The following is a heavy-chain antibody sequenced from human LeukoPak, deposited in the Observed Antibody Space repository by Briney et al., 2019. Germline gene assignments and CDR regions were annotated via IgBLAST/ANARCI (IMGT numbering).Heavy chain of an antibody. CDR3: ASPYYYGSGSYVDY. Sequence: GRSLRLSCAASGFTFSSYGMHWVRQAPGKGLEWVAVIWYDGSNKYYADSVKGRFTISRDNSKNTLYLQMNSLRAEDTAVYYCASPYYYGSGSYVDYWGQGTLVTVSS. CDR2: IWYDGSNK. J-gene: IGHJ4*02. D-gene: IGHD3-10*01. V-gene: IGHV3-33*01. CDR1: GFTFSSYG.